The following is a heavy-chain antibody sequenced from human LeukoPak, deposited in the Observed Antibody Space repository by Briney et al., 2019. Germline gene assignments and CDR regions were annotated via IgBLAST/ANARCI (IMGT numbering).Heavy chain of an antibody. J-gene: IGHJ3*02. D-gene: IGHD5-18*01. Sequence: GGSLRLSCVASEFTFSNYWIHWVRQPPGKGLVWVSRIRYDGIVTNYADSVEGRFTISRDNSKNTLYLQTNSLRAEDTAVYFCARDRDTAMVHDAFDIWGQGTMVTVSS. CDR1: EFTFSNYW. CDR3: ARDRDTAMVHDAFDI. CDR2: IRYDGIVT. V-gene: IGHV3-74*01.